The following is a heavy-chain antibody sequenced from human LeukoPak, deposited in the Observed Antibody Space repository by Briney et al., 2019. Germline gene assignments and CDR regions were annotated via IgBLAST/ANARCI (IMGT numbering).Heavy chain of an antibody. Sequence: GGSLRLSCAASGFTFSSYSMSWVRQAPGKGLEWVSIISDSGANTYYADSVRGRFTISRDNSNNTLFLHLNSLRGEDTAVYYCTRNSGWYGLSWGQGTLVTVSS. V-gene: IGHV3-23*01. D-gene: IGHD6-19*01. J-gene: IGHJ1*01. CDR2: ISDSGANT. CDR1: GFTFSSYS. CDR3: TRNSGWYGLS.